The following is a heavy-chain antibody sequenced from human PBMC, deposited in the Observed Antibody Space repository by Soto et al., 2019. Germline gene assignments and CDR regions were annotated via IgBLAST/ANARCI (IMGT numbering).Heavy chain of an antibody. CDR3: ARDRIAVADEDGIDV. CDR2: IYYSGST. D-gene: IGHD6-19*01. CDR1: GGSISSYY. V-gene: IGHV4-59*01. J-gene: IGHJ6*02. Sequence: WETLSLTCTVSGGSISSYYWSWIRQPPGKGLEWIGYIYYSGSTNYNPSLGSRGTISVDTSTNQFSLKLSSVTAADAAVYYCARDRIAVADEDGIDVWGQGTKVTVS.